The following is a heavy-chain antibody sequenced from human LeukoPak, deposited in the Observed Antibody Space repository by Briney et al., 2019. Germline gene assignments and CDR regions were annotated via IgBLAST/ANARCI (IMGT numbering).Heavy chain of an antibody. D-gene: IGHD3-22*01. CDR1: GFTFNTYN. J-gene: IGHJ4*02. Sequence: GGSLRLSCAASGFTFNTYNMNWVRQAPGKGLEWVSGINWNGGSTGYADSVKGRFTISRDNARNSLYLQMNSLRAEDTALYYCARLVDYYDSSGYYYVLSAYFDYWGQGTLVTVSS. V-gene: IGHV3-20*04. CDR2: INWNGGST. CDR3: ARLVDYYDSSGYYYVLSAYFDY.